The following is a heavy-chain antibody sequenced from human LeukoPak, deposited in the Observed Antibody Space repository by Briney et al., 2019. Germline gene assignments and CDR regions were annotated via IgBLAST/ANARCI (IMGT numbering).Heavy chain of an antibody. CDR1: GGSISTYY. CDR2: IYYSGST. J-gene: IGHJ4*02. D-gene: IGHD2-15*01. Sequence: SETLSLTCTVSGGSISTYYWSWIRQPPGKGLEWIGYIYYSGSTNYNPSLKSRVTISVDTSKNQFSLKLTSVTAADTAVYYCARRYCSGGSCASFDYWGQGTLVTVSS. V-gene: IGHV4-59*08. CDR3: ARRYCSGGSCASFDY.